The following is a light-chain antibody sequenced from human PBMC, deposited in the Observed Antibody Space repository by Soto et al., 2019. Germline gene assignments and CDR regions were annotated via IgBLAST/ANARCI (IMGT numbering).Light chain of an antibody. Sequence: QSVLTQPPSASGTPGQRVTLSCSGSSSNIGSNTVNWYQQLPGTAPKLLIYSNNQRPSGVPDRFSGSKSGTSASLAISWIQSEDEADYYCAAWDASLNGWVFGGGTQLTV. J-gene: IGLJ3*02. CDR3: AAWDASLNGWV. V-gene: IGLV1-44*01. CDR1: SSNIGSNT. CDR2: SNN.